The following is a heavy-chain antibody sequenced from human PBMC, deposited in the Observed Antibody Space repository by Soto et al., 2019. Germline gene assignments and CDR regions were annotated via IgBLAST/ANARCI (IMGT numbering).Heavy chain of an antibody. CDR3: AHRRSGYFDS. V-gene: IGHV2-5*02. CDR2: IYWDDDK. Sequence: QITLKESGPTLVKPTQPLTLTCTFSGFSLTETGMGVGWIRQPPGKALEWLALIYWDDDKRYSPSLKRGLTISKDASKNQVVLTQTNVDAVDTATYYCAHRRSGYFDSWGQGTLVTVSS. J-gene: IGHJ4*02. CDR1: GFSLTETGMG.